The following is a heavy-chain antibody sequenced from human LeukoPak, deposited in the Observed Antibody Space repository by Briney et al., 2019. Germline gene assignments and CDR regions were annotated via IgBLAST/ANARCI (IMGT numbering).Heavy chain of an antibody. D-gene: IGHD3-22*01. J-gene: IGHJ3*02. CDR2: ISGSGSST. CDR3: AKDSKRSYYDSSGYYGFDI. V-gene: IGHV3-23*01. Sequence: GGSLRPSCGAAEFSFTNYAMSWVRQAPGKGLEWVTGISGSGSSTFYADSVKGRFTISRDRSTNTLYLQMNSLRAEDTAVYYCAKDSKRSYYDSSGYYGFDIWGQGTMVTVSS. CDR1: EFSFTNYA.